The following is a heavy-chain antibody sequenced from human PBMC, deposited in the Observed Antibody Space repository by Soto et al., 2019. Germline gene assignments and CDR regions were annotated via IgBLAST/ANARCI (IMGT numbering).Heavy chain of an antibody. CDR2: INAYNGNT. D-gene: IGHD5-18*01. Sequence: QVQLVQSGAEVKKPGASVKVSCKASGYTFTSYGISWVRQAPGQGLEWMGWINAYNGNTNYAQKLQGRVTMTTDTSTRSGYMELRSLRSDDTAVYYCARDVGYGLIDYWGQGTLVTVSS. V-gene: IGHV1-18*01. J-gene: IGHJ4*02. CDR3: ARDVGYGLIDY. CDR1: GYTFTSYG.